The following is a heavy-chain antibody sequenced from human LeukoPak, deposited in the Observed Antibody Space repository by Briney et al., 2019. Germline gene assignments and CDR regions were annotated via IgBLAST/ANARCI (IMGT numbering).Heavy chain of an antibody. CDR1: GFPFSTYN. D-gene: IGHD3-22*01. J-gene: IGHJ4*02. CDR3: ARDPAHSSGPFDC. CDR2: IRSSGSTI. Sequence: PGGSLRLFCAASGFPFSTYNMNCVRQAPGKGLEWVSYIRSSGSTIYYADSVKGRFTISRDNAKNSLYLQMNSLRDEDTAVYYCARDPAHSSGPFDCWGQGTLVTVSS. V-gene: IGHV3-48*02.